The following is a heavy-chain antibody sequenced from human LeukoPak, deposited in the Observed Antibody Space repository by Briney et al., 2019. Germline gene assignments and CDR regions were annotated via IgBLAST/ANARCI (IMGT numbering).Heavy chain of an antibody. CDR3: ARDGIYGETPEY. J-gene: IGHJ4*02. V-gene: IGHV4-4*07. Sequence: SETLSLTCTVSGGSISSYYRSWIRQPAGKGLEWIGRIYSSGSTNYNPSLKSRVSMSVDTSKNQFSLKLSSVTAADTAVYYCARDGIYGETPEYWGQGTLVTVSS. D-gene: IGHD4/OR15-4a*01. CDR2: IYSSGST. CDR1: GGSISSYY.